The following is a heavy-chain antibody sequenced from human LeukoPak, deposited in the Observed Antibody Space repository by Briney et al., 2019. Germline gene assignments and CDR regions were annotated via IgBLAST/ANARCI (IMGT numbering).Heavy chain of an antibody. J-gene: IGHJ5*02. CDR3: AKGTVWFDP. Sequence: GGSLGLSCAASGFTFSSSALTWVRQAPGKGLEWVSGSSGSGSGAYYADSVKGRFSVSRDNSKNTLYLQMNSLRDEDTAIYYCAKGTVWFDPWGQGTLVTVSS. CDR1: GFTFSSSA. V-gene: IGHV3-23*01. CDR2: SSGSGSGA. D-gene: IGHD4-11*01.